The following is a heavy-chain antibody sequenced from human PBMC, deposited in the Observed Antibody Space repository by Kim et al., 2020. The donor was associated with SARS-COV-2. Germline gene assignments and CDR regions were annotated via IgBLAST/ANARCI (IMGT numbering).Heavy chain of an antibody. D-gene: IGHD6-13*01. V-gene: IGHV3-30*01. Sequence: ADSVKGRFTISRDNSKNTLYLQMNSLRAEDTAVYYCARARIAAAGYFDYWGQGTLVTVSS. CDR3: ARARIAAAGYFDY. J-gene: IGHJ4*02.